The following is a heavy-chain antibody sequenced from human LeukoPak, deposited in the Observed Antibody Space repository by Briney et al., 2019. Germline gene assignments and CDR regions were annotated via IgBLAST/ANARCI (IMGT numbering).Heavy chain of an antibody. CDR1: GFTFDDYG. D-gene: IGHD6-19*01. CDR2: LSWNSGSI. J-gene: IGHJ4*02. V-gene: IGHV3-9*01. CDR3: AKDATYSSGWTDY. Sequence: PGRSLRLPCAASGFTFDDYGMQWVRQAPGKGLEWVSGLSWNSGSIGYADSVKGRFTISRDNAKNSLYLQMNSLRVEDTALYYCAKDATYSSGWTDYWGQGTLVTVSS.